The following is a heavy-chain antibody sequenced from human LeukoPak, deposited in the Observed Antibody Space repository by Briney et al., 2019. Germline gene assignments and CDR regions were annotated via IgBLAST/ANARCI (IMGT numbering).Heavy chain of an antibody. CDR1: GGSISSSSYY. CDR3: ARSPKLIRAFDI. V-gene: IGHV4-39*07. CDR2: IYYSGST. Sequence: PSETLSLTCTVSGGSISSSSYYWGWIRQPPGKGLEWIGSIYYSGSTYYNPSLKSRVTISVDTSKNQFSLKLSSVTAADTAVYYCARSPKLIRAFDIWGQGTMVTVSS. J-gene: IGHJ3*02. D-gene: IGHD5-24*01.